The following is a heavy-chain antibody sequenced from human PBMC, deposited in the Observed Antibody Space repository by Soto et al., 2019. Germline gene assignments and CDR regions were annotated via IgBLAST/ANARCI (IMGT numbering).Heavy chain of an antibody. V-gene: IGHV3-48*02. CDR1: GFTFSSYS. D-gene: IGHD1-26*01. J-gene: IGHJ6*02. CDR3: VRDHVMGPTEFYYGMDV. CDR2: ISDSSSFT. Sequence: EMQLVESGGGLVQPGGSLRLSCVASGFTFSSYSMNLVRQAPGKGLAWVSYISDSSSFTYYADPVKGRFTSSRDNAKHSLSLQMNSLRDEDTGLYYCVRDHVMGPTEFYYGMDVWGQGTTVTVSS.